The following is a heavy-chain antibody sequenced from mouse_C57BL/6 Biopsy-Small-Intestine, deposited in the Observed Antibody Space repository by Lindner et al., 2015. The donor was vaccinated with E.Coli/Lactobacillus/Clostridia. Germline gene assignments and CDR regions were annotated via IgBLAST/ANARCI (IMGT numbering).Heavy chain of an antibody. J-gene: IGHJ4*01. CDR3: ARKPWGSPWGWFDS. CDR1: GYTSTTYF. Sequence: SVKVSCKAPGYTSTTYFIHWVRQVPGQGLEWVGWIDPKNGDTGSAQNFQGRLTMTRDTSTATTYMELSNLRTNDTAVYFCARKPWGSPWGWFDSWGQGTLVTVSS. V-gene: IGHV1-72*04. CDR2: IDPKNGDT. D-gene: IGHD6-2*01.